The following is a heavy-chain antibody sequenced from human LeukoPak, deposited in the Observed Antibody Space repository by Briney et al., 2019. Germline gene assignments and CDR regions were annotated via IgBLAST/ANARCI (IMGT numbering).Heavy chain of an antibody. CDR1: GFTFSSYA. D-gene: IGHD3-3*01. CDR2: ISGSGGST. J-gene: IGHJ5*02. V-gene: IGHV3-23*01. CDR3: AREITIFGVVGFDP. Sequence: GGSLRLSCAASGFTFSSYAMSWVRQAPGKGLEWVSAISGSGGSTYYADSVKGRFTISRDNAKNSLYLQMNSLRAEDTAVYYCAREITIFGVVGFDPWGQGTLATVSS.